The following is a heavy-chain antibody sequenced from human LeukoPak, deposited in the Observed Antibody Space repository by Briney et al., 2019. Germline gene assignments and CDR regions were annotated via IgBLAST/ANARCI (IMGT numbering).Heavy chain of an antibody. V-gene: IGHV1-69*04. J-gene: IGHJ4*02. CDR2: IIPILGIA. CDR3: ARDRPYDYGDYGGEDSYYFDY. D-gene: IGHD4-17*01. CDR1: GGTFSSYA. Sequence: GASVKGSCKASGGTFSSYAISWVRQAPGQGLEWMGRIIPILGIANYAQKFQGRVTITADKSTSTAYMELSSLRSEDTAVYYCARDRPYDYGDYGGEDSYYFDYWGQGTLVTVSS.